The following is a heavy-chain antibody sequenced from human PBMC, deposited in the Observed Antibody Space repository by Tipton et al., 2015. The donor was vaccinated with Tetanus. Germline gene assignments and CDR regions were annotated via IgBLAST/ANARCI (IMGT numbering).Heavy chain of an antibody. D-gene: IGHD3-3*01. J-gene: IGHJ5*02. V-gene: IGHV1-18*01. Sequence: QLVQSGAEVKKPGASVKVSCKASGYTFTSFGINWVRQAPGQGLEWMGWINTDKGSTNYAQNLQGRVIMTTDTSTLTAYMELRSLRSDGTAGYYWAGHWGGYDVLSGYNWFDPWGQGTLVTVSS. CDR1: GYTFTSFG. CDR3: AGHWGGYDVLSGYNWFDP. CDR2: INTDKGST.